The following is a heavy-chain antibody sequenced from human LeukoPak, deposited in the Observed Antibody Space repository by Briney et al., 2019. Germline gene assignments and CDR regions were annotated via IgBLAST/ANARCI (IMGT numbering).Heavy chain of an antibody. CDR2: IYTSGST. CDR1: GGSISSGSYY. Sequence: SETVSLTCTVSGGSISSGSYYWSWIRQPAGKGLEWIGRIYTSGSTNYNPSLKSRVTISVDTSKNQFSLKLSSVTAADTAVYYCAAAAAGTDEFDYWGQGTLVTVSS. D-gene: IGHD6-13*01. V-gene: IGHV4-61*02. J-gene: IGHJ4*02. CDR3: AAAAAGTDEFDY.